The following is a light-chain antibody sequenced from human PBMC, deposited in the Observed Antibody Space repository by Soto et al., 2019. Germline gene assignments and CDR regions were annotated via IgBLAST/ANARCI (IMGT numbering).Light chain of an antibody. Sequence: DIEMTQSPSSLSVSVGDRVTITCRASQSISSHLDWYQQKPGKAPKLLIYAASSRQTGVPARFSGSGSGTEFTLTISSLQPEDFAAYYCQQCYSTPWTFGQGTKVDIK. CDR2: AAS. CDR3: QQCYSTPWT. CDR1: QSISSH. J-gene: IGKJ1*01. V-gene: IGKV1-39*01.